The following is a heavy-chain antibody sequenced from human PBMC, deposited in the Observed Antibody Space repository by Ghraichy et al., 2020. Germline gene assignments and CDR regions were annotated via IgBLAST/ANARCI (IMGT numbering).Heavy chain of an antibody. CDR3: ARSLYDSSGYLPGDYYYYGMDV. J-gene: IGHJ6*02. D-gene: IGHD3-22*01. CDR1: GFTFSSYW. Sequence: LSLTCAASGFTFSSYWMHWVRQAPGKGLVWVSRINSDGSSTSYADSVKGRFTISRDNAKNTLYLQMNSLRAEDTAVYYCARSLYDSSGYLPGDYYYYGMDVWGQGTTVTVSS. V-gene: IGHV3-74*01. CDR2: INSDGSST.